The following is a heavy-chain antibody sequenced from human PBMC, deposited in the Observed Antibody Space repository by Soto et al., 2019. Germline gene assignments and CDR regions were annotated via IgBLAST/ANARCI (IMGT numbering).Heavy chain of an antibody. CDR3: GRGQTAIDV. CDR2: IYYSGST. CDR1: GGNITRGDDF. J-gene: IGHJ6*01. V-gene: IGHV4-30-4*01. Sequence: SETMRLPYSVSGGNITRGDDFWSWVRQSPGKGLEWLGYIYYSGSTYYNPSLKGRVMMTIDTSKHQFSLNLSSVTGAYTGVCRYGRGQTAIDVCGEPITVTLCS.